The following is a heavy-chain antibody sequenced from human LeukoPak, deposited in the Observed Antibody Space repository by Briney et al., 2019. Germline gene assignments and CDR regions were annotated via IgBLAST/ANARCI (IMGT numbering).Heavy chain of an antibody. Sequence: PGGSLRLSCAASGFTFGRYEMNWVRQAPGKGLEWVSYIGTIISTTYYADSVKGRFTVSRDDAKSSLYLQMSSLRSEDTGVYYCARVAANAFDIWGQGTMVTVSS. J-gene: IGHJ3*02. CDR3: ARVAANAFDI. CDR2: IGTIISTT. CDR1: GFTFGRYE. V-gene: IGHV3-48*03.